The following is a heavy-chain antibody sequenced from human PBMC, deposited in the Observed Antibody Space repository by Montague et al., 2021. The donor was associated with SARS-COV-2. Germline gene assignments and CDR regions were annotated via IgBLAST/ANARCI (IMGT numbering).Heavy chain of an antibody. J-gene: IGHJ4*02. CDR1: SDSVSSGKYF. D-gene: IGHD3-10*01. CDR2: IFYTGSA. V-gene: IGHV4-61*01. Sequence: SETLSLTCTVSSDSVSSGKYFWTWIRQPPGKGLEWIGYIFYTGSANYNPSLKSRVTISVDTSNNQFSLKLKSMSAADTAVYYCARVGNYLVDYWGQGILVTVSS. CDR3: ARVGNYLVDY.